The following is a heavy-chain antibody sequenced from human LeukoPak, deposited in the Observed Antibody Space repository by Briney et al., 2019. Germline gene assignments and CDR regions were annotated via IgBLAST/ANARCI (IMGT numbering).Heavy chain of an antibody. V-gene: IGHV3-21*01. D-gene: IGHD1-14*01. CDR3: ATETIGRHYDY. Sequence: PGGSLRLSCAASGFTFSSCGFNWVRQAPGKGLEWVSSIGPTGTDRYYADSVRGRFTISRDNAKNSMYLQMDSLRDEDTAVYYCATETIGRHYDYWGQGTLLAVSS. CDR1: GFTFSSCG. J-gene: IGHJ4*02. CDR2: IGPTGTDR.